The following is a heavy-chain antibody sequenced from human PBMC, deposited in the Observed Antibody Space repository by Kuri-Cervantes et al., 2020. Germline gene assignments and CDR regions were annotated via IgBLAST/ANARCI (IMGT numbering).Heavy chain of an antibody. Sequence: SVKVSCKASGYTFTSYAISWVRQAPGQGLEWMGGIIPILGTANYAQKFQGRDTITTDESTSTAYMELSSLRSEDTAVYYCARDQEGAWIQLVYWGQGTPVTVSS. D-gene: IGHD5-18*01. CDR2: IIPILGTA. CDR3: ARDQEGAWIQLVY. CDR1: GYTFTSYA. J-gene: IGHJ4*02. V-gene: IGHV1-69*05.